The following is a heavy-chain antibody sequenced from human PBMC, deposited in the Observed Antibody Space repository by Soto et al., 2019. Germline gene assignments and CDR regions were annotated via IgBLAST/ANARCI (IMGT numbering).Heavy chain of an antibody. J-gene: IGHJ5*02. D-gene: IGHD4-17*01. CDR1: GFAFNSYA. V-gene: IGHV3-23*01. CDR3: TKEHDYGYYGWFDP. Sequence: GSLRLACVASGFAFNSYAMTWVRQAPGKGLEWVSTITNSGGSTYYADSVKGRFTISRDNSKNTLYMQMTTLTAEDTDIYYCTKEHDYGYYGWFDPWGQGTLVTVYS. CDR2: ITNSGGST.